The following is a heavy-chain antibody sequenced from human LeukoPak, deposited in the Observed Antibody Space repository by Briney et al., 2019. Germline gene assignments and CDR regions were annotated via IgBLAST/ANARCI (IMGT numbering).Heavy chain of an antibody. J-gene: IGHJ4*02. Sequence: QAGGSLRLSCAASGFTFSSYAMSWVRQAPGKGLEWVSGTSGSGSGTYYPDSVKGRFTISRDNSKNTLYLQMNSLRAEDTAVYYCAKGGIAAAGTSFYFDYWGQGTLVTVSS. V-gene: IGHV3-23*01. CDR3: AKGGIAAAGTSFYFDY. CDR2: TSGSGSGT. D-gene: IGHD6-13*01. CDR1: GFTFSSYA.